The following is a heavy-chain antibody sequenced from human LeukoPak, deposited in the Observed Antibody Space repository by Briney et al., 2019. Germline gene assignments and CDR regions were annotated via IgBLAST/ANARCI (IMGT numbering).Heavy chain of an antibody. J-gene: IGHJ4*02. CDR3: ARDLEYYDSSGYYSALYYFDY. V-gene: IGHV3-21*01. Sequence: GGSLRLSCAASGFTFSSYSMNWVRQAPGKGLEWVSSISSSSSYIYYADSVKGRFTISRDNAKNSLYLQMNSLRAEDTAVYYCARDLEYYDSSGYYSALYYFDYWGQGTLVNVSS. D-gene: IGHD3-22*01. CDR1: GFTFSSYS. CDR2: ISSSSSYI.